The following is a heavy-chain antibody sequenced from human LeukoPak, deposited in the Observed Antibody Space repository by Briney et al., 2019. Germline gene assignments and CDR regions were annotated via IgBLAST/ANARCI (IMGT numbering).Heavy chain of an antibody. CDR2: ISGGHGGT. D-gene: IGHD1/OR15-1a*01. J-gene: IGHJ4*02. Sequence: GGSLRLSCAASGFTFSSYAMGWVRQAPGKGLEWVSSISGGHGGTYYADSVKGRFTISRDDSKNTLYLQVNSLRAEDTAVYYCAKGQYASGWNSGNYWGQGTLVTVSS. CDR3: AKGQYASGWNSGNY. CDR1: GFTFSSYA. V-gene: IGHV3-23*01.